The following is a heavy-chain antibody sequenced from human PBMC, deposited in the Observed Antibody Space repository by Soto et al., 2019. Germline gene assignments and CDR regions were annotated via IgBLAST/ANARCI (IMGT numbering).Heavy chain of an antibody. Sequence: QVHLQESGPGLVKPSPTLSLTCTVSGGSISSGGYYWSWIRQHPGQGLEWIGYIYYSGSTYYNPSLKSRVTISVDTSKNQFSLKLSSVTAADTAVYYCATPSPAYDIRAFDIWGQGPMVTVSS. D-gene: IGHD2-8*01. CDR2: IYYSGST. V-gene: IGHV4-31*03. J-gene: IGHJ3*02. CDR3: ATPSPAYDIRAFDI. CDR1: GGSISSGGYY.